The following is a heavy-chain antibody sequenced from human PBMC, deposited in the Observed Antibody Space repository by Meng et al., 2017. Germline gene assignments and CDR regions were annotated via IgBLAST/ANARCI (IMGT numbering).Heavy chain of an antibody. CDR1: GRSFSGNY. Sequence: AVEGRSFSGNYGSSHRQPPCRVTEWIEKINHSGSTNYNPSLNSRVTISVDTSKNQFSLKLSSVPAADTAVYYCARRGIAARPVYYWGQGTLVTVSS. J-gene: IGHJ4*02. CDR3: ARRGIAARPVYY. V-gene: IGHV4-34*01. D-gene: IGHD6-6*01. CDR2: INHSGST.